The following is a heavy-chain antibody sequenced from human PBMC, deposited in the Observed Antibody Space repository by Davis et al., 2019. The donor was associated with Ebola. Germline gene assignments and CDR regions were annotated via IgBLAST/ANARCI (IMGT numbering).Heavy chain of an antibody. Sequence: GESLKISCAASGFTFRSHDMIWVRQAPGKGLEWVANIKQDGSEKYYVDSVKGRFTISRDNAKNSLYLQMNSLRAEDTAVYYCASSVYDILTGYYGYWGQGTLVTVSS. V-gene: IGHV3-7*03. CDR3: ASSVYDILTGYYGY. CDR1: GFTFRSHD. J-gene: IGHJ4*02. CDR2: IKQDGSEK. D-gene: IGHD3-9*01.